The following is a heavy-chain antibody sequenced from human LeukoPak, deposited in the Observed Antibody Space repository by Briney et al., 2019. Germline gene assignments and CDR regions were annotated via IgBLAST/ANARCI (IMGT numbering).Heavy chain of an antibody. D-gene: IGHD3-22*01. V-gene: IGHV3-43*02. CDR2: ISGDGGST. CDR3: ARESERSGWYDF. Sequence: PGGSLALSCAAPGFIFHDYAIQCVRQPPGKGLDWVSLISGDGGSTFYADSVKGRFTISRDNRKNSLYLQMSSLRIEDTALYYCARESERSGWYDFWGQGALVTVSS. J-gene: IGHJ5*01. CDR1: GFIFHDYA.